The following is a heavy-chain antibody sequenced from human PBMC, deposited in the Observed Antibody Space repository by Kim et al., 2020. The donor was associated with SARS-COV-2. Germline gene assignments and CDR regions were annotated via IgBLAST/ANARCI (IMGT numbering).Heavy chain of an antibody. Sequence: GSLRLSCAASGFTFSSYSMNWVRQAPGKGLEWVSSISSSSSYIYYADSVKGRFTISRDNAKNSLYLQMNSLRAEDTAVYYCARGRSHYITMVRFDWFDPWGQGTLVTVSS. CDR2: ISSSSSYI. CDR3: ARGRSHYITMVRFDWFDP. D-gene: IGHD3-10*01. J-gene: IGHJ5*02. V-gene: IGHV3-21*01. CDR1: GFTFSSYS.